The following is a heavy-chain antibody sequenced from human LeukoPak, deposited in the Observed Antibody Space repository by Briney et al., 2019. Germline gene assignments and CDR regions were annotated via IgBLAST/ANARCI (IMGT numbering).Heavy chain of an antibody. J-gene: IGHJ4*02. V-gene: IGHV4-38-2*02. Sequence: SEALSLTCTVSGYSISSGYYWGWIRQPPGKGLEWIGSIYHSGSTYYNPSLKSRVTISVDTSKNQFSLKLSSVTAADTAVYYCARGLYYDYVWGSYRYNSYFDYWGQGTLVTVSS. CDR1: GYSISSGYY. CDR3: ARGLYYDYVWGSYRYNSYFDY. D-gene: IGHD3-16*02. CDR2: IYHSGST.